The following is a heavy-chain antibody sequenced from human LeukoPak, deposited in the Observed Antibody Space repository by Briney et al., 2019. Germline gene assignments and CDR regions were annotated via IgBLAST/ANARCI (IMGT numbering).Heavy chain of an antibody. V-gene: IGHV4-34*01. J-gene: IGHJ4*02. CDR3: ARSRHRTYYYDSSGYYFDY. D-gene: IGHD3-22*01. Sequence: SETLSLTCAVYGGSFSGYYWSWIRQPPGKGLEWIGETNHSGSTNYNPSLKSRVTISVDTSKNQFSLKLSSVTAADTAVYYCARSRHRTYYYDSSGYYFDYWGQGTLVTVSS. CDR2: TNHSGST. CDR1: GGSFSGYY.